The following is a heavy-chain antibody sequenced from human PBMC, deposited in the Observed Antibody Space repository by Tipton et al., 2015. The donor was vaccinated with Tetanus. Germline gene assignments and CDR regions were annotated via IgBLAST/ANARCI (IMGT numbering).Heavy chain of an antibody. CDR3: ASLKITMVRGEDY. Sequence: TLSLTCTVSGGSISSSSYYWGWIRQPPGKGLEWIGSIYYSGSTYYNPSLKSRVTISVDTSKNQFSLKLSSVTAADTAVYYCASLKITMVRGEDYWGQGTLVTVSS. V-gene: IGHV4-39*01. J-gene: IGHJ4*02. CDR1: GGSISSSSYY. CDR2: IYYSGST. D-gene: IGHD3-10*01.